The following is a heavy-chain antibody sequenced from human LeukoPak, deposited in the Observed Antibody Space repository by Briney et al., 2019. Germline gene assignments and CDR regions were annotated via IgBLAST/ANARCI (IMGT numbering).Heavy chain of an antibody. CDR3: ARDRFVVVPAAKLYYYYGMDV. D-gene: IGHD2-2*01. CDR2: ISACNGNT. CDR1: GYTFTSYG. Sequence: GASVKVSCKASGYTFTSYGISWVRQAPGQGLEWMGWISACNGNTNYAQKLQGRVTMTTDTSTSTAYMELRSLRSDDTAVYYCARDRFVVVPAAKLYYYYGMDVWGQGTTVTVSS. J-gene: IGHJ6*02. V-gene: IGHV1-18*01.